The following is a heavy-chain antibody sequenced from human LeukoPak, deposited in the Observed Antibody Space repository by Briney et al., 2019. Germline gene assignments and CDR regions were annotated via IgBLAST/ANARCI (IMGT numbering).Heavy chain of an antibody. CDR2: MNPNSGNT. CDR1: GYTFTSYD. D-gene: IGHD2-15*01. CDR3: ARCDHFEVSAKRDWYFDL. V-gene: IGHV1-8*03. Sequence: GASVKVSCKASGYTFTSYDINWVRQATGQGLERMGWMNPNSGNTGYAQKFQGRVTITRNTSISTAYMELSSLRSEDTAVYYCARCDHFEVSAKRDWYFDLWGRGTLVTVSS. J-gene: IGHJ2*01.